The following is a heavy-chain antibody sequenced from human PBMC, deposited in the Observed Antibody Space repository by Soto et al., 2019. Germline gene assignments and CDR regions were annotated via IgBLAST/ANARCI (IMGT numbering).Heavy chain of an antibody. V-gene: IGHV4-31*03. D-gene: IGHD2-2*01. J-gene: IGHJ3*02. CDR2: IYYSGST. CDR3: AKTVPAATSWGHDAFDI. CDR1: GGSISSGGYY. Sequence: QVQLQESGPGLVKPSQTLSLTCTVSGGSISSGGYYWSWIRQHPGKGLEWIGYIYYSGSTYYNPSLKSRVTISVDTSKNQFSLKLSSLTAADTAVYYCAKTVPAATSWGHDAFDIWVQGTMVTVSS.